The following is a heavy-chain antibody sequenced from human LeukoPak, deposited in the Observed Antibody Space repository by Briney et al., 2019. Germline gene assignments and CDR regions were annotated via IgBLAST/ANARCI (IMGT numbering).Heavy chain of an antibody. Sequence: ASVKVSCKASGYTFTGYYMYWVRQAPGQGLEWMGWINPNSGGTNYAQTFQGRVTMTRDTSISTAYMELSRLRSDDTAVYYCARGLDKYDYWSGYLLADWGQGTLVTVSS. CDR2: INPNSGGT. CDR3: ARGLDKYDYWSGYLLAD. D-gene: IGHD3-3*01. V-gene: IGHV1-2*02. J-gene: IGHJ4*02. CDR1: GYTFTGYY.